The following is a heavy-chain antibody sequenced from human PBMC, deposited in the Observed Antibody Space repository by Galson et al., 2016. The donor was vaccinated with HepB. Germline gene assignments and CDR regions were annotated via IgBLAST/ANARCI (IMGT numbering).Heavy chain of an antibody. D-gene: IGHD6-6*01. CDR3: ARDNITPYSSSSGFGF. CDR1: GFTFGNYW. Sequence: SLRLSCAASGFTFGNYWMTWVRQAPGEGLEWVANIKPDGSEEDYVDSVKGRFIISRDNAKNSLSLQMNSLTAEDTAVYYCARDNITPYSSSSGFGFWGQGTLVTVSS. J-gene: IGHJ1*01. CDR2: IKPDGSEE. V-gene: IGHV3-7*01.